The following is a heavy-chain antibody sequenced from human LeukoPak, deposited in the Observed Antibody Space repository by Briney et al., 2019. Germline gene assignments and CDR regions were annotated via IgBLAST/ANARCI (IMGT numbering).Heavy chain of an antibody. CDR1: GFTFTRYA. Sequence: GGSLRLSCAASGFTFTRYAMTWVRQAPGRGLEWVSAISGSGNSTFYPDSVKGRFSISRDNSKNTLYLQMNSLRAEDTAVYYCARDRGSGWYYFDYWGQGTLVTVSS. V-gene: IGHV3-23*01. D-gene: IGHD6-19*01. J-gene: IGHJ4*02. CDR2: ISGSGNST. CDR3: ARDRGSGWYYFDY.